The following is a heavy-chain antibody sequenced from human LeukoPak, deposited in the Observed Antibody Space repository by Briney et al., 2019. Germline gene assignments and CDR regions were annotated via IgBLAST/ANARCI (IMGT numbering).Heavy chain of an antibody. D-gene: IGHD3-22*01. J-gene: IGHJ5*02. CDR2: INHSGST. V-gene: IGHV4-34*01. CDR1: GGSFSGYY. CDR3: ARRWITMIVVVNWFDP. Sequence: PSETLSLTCAVYGGSFSGYYWSWIRQPPGKGLEWIGEINHSGSTNYNPSLKSRVTISVDTSKNQSSLKLSSVTAADTAVYYCARRWITMIVVVNWFDPWGQGTLVTVSS.